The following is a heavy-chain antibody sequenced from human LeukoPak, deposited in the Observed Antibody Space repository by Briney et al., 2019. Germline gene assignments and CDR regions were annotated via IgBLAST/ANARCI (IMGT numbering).Heavy chain of an antibody. CDR3: AREDDGEILW. CDR2: IYYSGST. V-gene: IGHV4-59*01. CDR1: GGSISSYY. D-gene: IGHD2-21*01. J-gene: IGHJ4*02. Sequence: SETLSLTCTVSGGSISSYYWSWIRQPPGKGLEWIGYIYYSGSTNYNPSLKSRVTISVDTSKNQFSLKLSSVTAADAAVYYCAREDDGEILWWGQGTPVTVSS.